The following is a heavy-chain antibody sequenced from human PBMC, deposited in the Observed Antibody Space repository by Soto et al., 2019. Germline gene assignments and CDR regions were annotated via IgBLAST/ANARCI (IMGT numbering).Heavy chain of an antibody. CDR3: ASSLCKFRVPAAIHFDY. CDR1: GGSISSGDYY. CDR2: IYYSGST. D-gene: IGHD2-2*02. J-gene: IGHJ4*02. Sequence: LSLTCTVSGGSISSGDYYWSWIRQPPGKGLEWIGYIYYSGSTYYNPSLKSRVTISVDTSKNQFSLKLSSVTAADTAVYYCASSLCKFRVPAAIHFDYWGQGTLVTVSS. V-gene: IGHV4-30-4*01.